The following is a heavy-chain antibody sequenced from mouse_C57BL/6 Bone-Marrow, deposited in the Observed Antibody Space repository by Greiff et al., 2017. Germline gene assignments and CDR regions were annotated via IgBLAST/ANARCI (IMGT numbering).Heavy chain of an antibody. D-gene: IGHD1-1*01. CDR2: INPYNGGT. Sequence: VQLQQSGPVLVKPGASVKMSCKASGYTFTDYYMNWVKQSHGKSLEWIGVINPYNGGTSYNQKFKGKATLTVDKSSSTAYMELNSLTSEDSAVYYCARGAYLFLRGAYYFDYWGQGTTLTVSS. CDR3: ARGAYLFLRGAYYFDY. J-gene: IGHJ2*01. CDR1: GYTFTDYY. V-gene: IGHV1-19*01.